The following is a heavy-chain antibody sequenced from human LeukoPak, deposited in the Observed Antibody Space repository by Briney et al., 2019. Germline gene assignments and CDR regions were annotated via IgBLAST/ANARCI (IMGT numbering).Heavy chain of an antibody. CDR3: ARAMYYYGSGSYDY. CDR2: IIPIFGTA. Sequence: KVSCKASGGTFSSYAISWVRQAPGQGLEWMGGIIPIFGTANYAQKFQGRVTITADESTSTAYMELSSLRSEDTAVYYCARAMYYYGSGSYDYWGQGTLVTVSS. D-gene: IGHD3-10*01. V-gene: IGHV1-69*01. J-gene: IGHJ4*02. CDR1: GGTFSSYA.